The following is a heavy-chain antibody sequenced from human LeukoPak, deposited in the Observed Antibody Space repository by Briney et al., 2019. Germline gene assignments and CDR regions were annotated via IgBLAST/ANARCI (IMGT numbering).Heavy chain of an antibody. CDR1: GGTFSSYA. Sequence: ASVKVSCKASGGTFSSYAISWVRQAPGQGLEWMGGIIPIFGTANYAQKFQGRVTITADESTSTAYMELSSLRSEDTALYYCARDSTMVRGVIEGRVFDYWGQGTLVTVSS. V-gene: IGHV1-69*01. J-gene: IGHJ4*02. CDR3: ARDSTMVRGVIEGRVFDY. CDR2: IIPIFGTA. D-gene: IGHD3-10*01.